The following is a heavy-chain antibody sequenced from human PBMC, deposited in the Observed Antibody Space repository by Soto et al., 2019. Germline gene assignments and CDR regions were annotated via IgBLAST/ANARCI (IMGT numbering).Heavy chain of an antibody. CDR1: GFTFSSYA. D-gene: IGHD3-10*01. J-gene: IGHJ4*02. Sequence: GSLRLSCAASGFTFSSYAMHWVRQAPGKGLEWVAVISYGGSNKYYADSVKGRFTISRDNSKNTLYLQMNSLRAEDTAVYYCARDMAPLGGQGTLVTVSS. V-gene: IGHV3-30-3*01. CDR2: ISYGGSNK. CDR3: ARDMAPL.